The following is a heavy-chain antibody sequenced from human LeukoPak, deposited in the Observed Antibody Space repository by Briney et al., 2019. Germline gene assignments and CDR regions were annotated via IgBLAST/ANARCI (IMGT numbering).Heavy chain of an antibody. J-gene: IGHJ4*02. D-gene: IGHD4-17*01. CDR3: ARAVTSHSVDY. CDR1: GGSISSSGYY. V-gene: IGHV4-31*03. CDR2: IYYRGTT. Sequence: PSETLSLTCTVAGGSISSSGYYWSWMRQHPGKGLEWIGYIYYRGTTYYNPSLKSRVTISPDTSNNQFSLKLSSVTAADTAVYYCARAVTSHSVDYCGQGTLVTVSS.